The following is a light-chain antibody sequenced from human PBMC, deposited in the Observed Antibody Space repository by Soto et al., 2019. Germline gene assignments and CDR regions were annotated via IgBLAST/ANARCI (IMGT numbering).Light chain of an antibody. J-gene: IGKJ3*01. Sequence: DIQMTQSPSTLSASAGDRVTITCRASQSISRSLAWYQQKSGKAPKLLLYDASSLESGVPSRFSGSGFGTEFTLTISGLEPDDFATYYCQQYQSYFLTFGPGTTVDMK. V-gene: IGKV1-5*01. CDR1: QSISRS. CDR2: DAS. CDR3: QQYQSYFLT.